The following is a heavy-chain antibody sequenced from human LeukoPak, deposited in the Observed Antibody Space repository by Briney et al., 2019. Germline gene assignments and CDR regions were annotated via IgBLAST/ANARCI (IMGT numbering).Heavy chain of an antibody. V-gene: IGHV1-46*01. CDR2: INPSGGST. Sequence: ASVKVSCKASGYTFTSYYMHWVRQAPGQGLEWMGIINPSGGSTSYAQKFQGRVTMTTDTSTSTAYMELRSLRSDDTAVYYCARAYYDFWSGYFNPGGYYYMDVWGKGTTVTVSS. CDR3: ARAYYDFWSGYFNPGGYYYMDV. D-gene: IGHD3-3*01. CDR1: GYTFTSYY. J-gene: IGHJ6*03.